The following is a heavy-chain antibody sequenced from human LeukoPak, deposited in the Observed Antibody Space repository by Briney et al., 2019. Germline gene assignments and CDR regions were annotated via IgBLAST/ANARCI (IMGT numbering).Heavy chain of an antibody. Sequence: GGTLRLSCAASGFTFSSYGMSWVRQAPGKGLEWVSAISGSGGSTYYADSVKGRFTISRDNSKNTLYLQMNSLRAEDTAVYYCAKGVGYSSSWSDAFDIWGQGTMVTVSS. CDR3: AKGVGYSSSWSDAFDI. V-gene: IGHV3-23*01. CDR2: ISGSGGST. J-gene: IGHJ3*02. CDR1: GFTFSSYG. D-gene: IGHD6-13*01.